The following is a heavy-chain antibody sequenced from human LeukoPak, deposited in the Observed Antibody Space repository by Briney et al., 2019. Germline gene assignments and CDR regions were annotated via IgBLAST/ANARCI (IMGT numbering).Heavy chain of an antibody. CDR2: INNSGST. D-gene: IGHD3-16*01. CDR1: GASFSDSY. CDR3: ARGRYGPRLGN. J-gene: IGHJ4*02. V-gene: IGHV4-34*01. Sequence: SETLSLTCAVYGASFSDSYWSWIRQSPEKGLEWIGEINNSGSTSYNPSLNSRDIMSVDRSKNQFSLRLTSVTAADTAVYYCARGRYGPRLGNWGQGTLVTVSS.